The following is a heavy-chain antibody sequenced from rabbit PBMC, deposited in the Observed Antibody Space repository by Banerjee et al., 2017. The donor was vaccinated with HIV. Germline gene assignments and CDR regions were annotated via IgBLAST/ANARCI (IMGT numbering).Heavy chain of an antibody. CDR3: ARSPWDYAYASDL. V-gene: IGHV1S45*01. CDR2: IYAGSGGT. Sequence: QEQLVESGGDLVQPGASLTLTCKASGIDFSSYYYMCWVRQAPGKGLEWIGCIYAGSGGTYYASWAKGRFTISKTSTTVTLQMTSLTAADTATYFCARSPWDYAYASDLWGPGTLVTVS. J-gene: IGHJ4*01. CDR1: GIDFSSYYY. D-gene: IGHD6-1*01.